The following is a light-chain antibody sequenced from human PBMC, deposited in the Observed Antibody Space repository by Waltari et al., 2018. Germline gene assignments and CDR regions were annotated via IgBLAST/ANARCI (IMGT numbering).Light chain of an antibody. Sequence: EIVVTQSPATLSVSLGERATLSCRASQSVRSDFAWDRQKPGQAPRLLIYGASTRATGVSARFSGSGSGTEFTLTITSLQSEDSAVYFCQQYNNWPLTFGGGTKVEIK. V-gene: IGKV3-15*01. CDR3: QQYNNWPLT. CDR1: QSVRSD. J-gene: IGKJ4*01. CDR2: GAS.